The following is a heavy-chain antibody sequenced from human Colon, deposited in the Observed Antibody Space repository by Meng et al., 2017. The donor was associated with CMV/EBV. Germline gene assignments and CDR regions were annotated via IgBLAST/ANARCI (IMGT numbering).Heavy chain of an antibody. CDR1: GFTFSSYD. D-gene: IGHD3-9*01. Sequence: GGSLRLSCAASGFTFSSYDMSWVRQAPGKGLEWVSAISGSGSSTYYADSVKGRFTISRDNSKNPLYPQMNSLRAEDPAVYYCAKVASRATYYEILPGPQYRMDVWGQGTPVTVSS. CDR3: AKVASRATYYEILPGPQYRMDV. CDR2: ISGSGSST. J-gene: IGHJ6*02. V-gene: IGHV3-23*01.